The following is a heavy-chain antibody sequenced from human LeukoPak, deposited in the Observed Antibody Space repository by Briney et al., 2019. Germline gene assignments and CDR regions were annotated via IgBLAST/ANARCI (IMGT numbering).Heavy chain of an antibody. J-gene: IGHJ4*02. CDR3: AKGVSSWYVGANDY. CDR2: ISSSGGST. D-gene: IGHD6-13*01. V-gene: IGHV3-23*01. CDR1: RFTFSSYG. Sequence: GGSLRLSCAASRFTFSSYGMSWVRQAPGKGLEWVSGISSSGGSTYYADSVKGRFTISRDNSKNTLYLQMDSLRAEDTAVYYCAKGVSSWYVGANDYWGQGTLVTVSS.